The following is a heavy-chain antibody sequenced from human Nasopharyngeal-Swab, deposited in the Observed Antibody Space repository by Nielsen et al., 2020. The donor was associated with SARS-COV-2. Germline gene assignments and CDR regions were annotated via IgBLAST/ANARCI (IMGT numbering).Heavy chain of an antibody. CDR2: LSVSWTGGNT. J-gene: IGHJ4*02. D-gene: IGHD1-26*01. V-gene: IGHV3-23*01. Sequence: WIRQPPGKGLEWVSGLSVSWTGGNTYYADSVKGRFTISRDNSKNTLYLQMNSLRAEDTAVYYCARGFGGSYWGYDYWGQGTLVTVSS. CDR3: ARGFGGSYWGYDY.